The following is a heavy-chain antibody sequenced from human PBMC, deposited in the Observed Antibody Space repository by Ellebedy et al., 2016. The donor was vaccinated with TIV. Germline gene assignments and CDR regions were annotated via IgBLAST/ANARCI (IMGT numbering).Heavy chain of an antibody. Sequence: GESLKISCVASGFTFSNNAMSWVRQVPGKGLEWVSAIRGSGGCTYYADSVKGRFTISRDNSKNTLYLQMNSLRAEDTAVYYCAKEMIVVVITTIDYWGQGTLVTVSS. CDR2: IRGSGGCT. V-gene: IGHV3-23*01. CDR1: GFTFSNNA. CDR3: AKEMIVVVITTIDY. D-gene: IGHD3-22*01. J-gene: IGHJ4*02.